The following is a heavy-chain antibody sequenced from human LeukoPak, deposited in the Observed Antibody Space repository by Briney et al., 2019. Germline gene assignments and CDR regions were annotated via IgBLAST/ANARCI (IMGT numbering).Heavy chain of an antibody. CDR3: VSFYETD. CDR2: INSDGSWT. CDR1: GSYW. D-gene: IGHD2/OR15-2a*01. J-gene: IGHJ4*02. V-gene: IGHV3-74*01. Sequence: PGGSLRLSCAASGSYWMHWVRQAPGKGLVWVSHINSDGSWTSYADSVKGRFTISKDNAKNTVYLQMNNLRAGDTAVYYCVSFYETDWGRGTLVTVSS.